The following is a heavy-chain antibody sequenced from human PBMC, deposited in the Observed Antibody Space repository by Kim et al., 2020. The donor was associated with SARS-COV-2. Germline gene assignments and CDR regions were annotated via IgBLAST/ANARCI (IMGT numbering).Heavy chain of an antibody. CDR2: IRSKVKGGTT. V-gene: IGHV3-49*04. CDR3: TKGLVGPNSV. D-gene: IGHD1-26*01. J-gene: IGHJ4*02. Sequence: GGSLRLSCSAPGFTFGDNYMSWVRQAPRKGLEWVGFIRSKVKGGTTEYAASVKGRFAISRDDSNSIVYLQMNNLDNEDTAMYYCTKGLVGPNSVWGQGTLVTVSS. CDR1: GFTFGDNY.